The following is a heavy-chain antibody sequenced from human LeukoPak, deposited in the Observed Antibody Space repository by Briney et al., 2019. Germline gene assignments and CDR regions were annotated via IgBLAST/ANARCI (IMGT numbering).Heavy chain of an antibody. D-gene: IGHD2-2*02. Sequence: GGSLRLSGAASGFTFSSYGMHWVRQAPGKGLEWVAFIRYDGSNKYYADSVKGRFTISRDNSKNTLYLQMNSLRAEDTAVYYCATWGDIVVVPAAILNYWGQGTLVTVSS. CDR3: ATWGDIVVVPAAILNY. CDR2: IRYDGSNK. CDR1: GFTFSSYG. J-gene: IGHJ4*02. V-gene: IGHV3-30*02.